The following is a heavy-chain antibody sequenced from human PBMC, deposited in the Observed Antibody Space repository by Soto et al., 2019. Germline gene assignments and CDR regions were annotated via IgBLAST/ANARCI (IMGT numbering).Heavy chain of an antibody. CDR2: ISHDGKER. CDR3: ATDRSVYGVIVATMEY. V-gene: IGHV3-30*03. D-gene: IGHD5-12*01. J-gene: IGHJ4*02. Sequence: XVSLRLSCTASGFMFSSYAMHWVRQAPGKGLEWVAVISHDGKERYYADSVKGRFTISRDNSKNTLYLQMNSLRAEDTSVYYCATDRSVYGVIVATMEYWGQGTQVTVSS. CDR1: GFMFSSYA.